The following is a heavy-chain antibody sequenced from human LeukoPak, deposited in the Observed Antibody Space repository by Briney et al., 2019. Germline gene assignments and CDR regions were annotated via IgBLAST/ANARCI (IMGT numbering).Heavy chain of an antibody. Sequence: RAGGSLRLSCAASGFIFTDAWMSWVRQTPGKGMEWVGRIKTTLDGGTTDYAAPVKGRFTISRHDSNNTVHLQMDSLKTEDTPVYYCTTSGTPFQFWGQGALVTVSS. CDR2: IKTTLDGGTT. D-gene: IGHD3-10*01. CDR3: TTSGTPFQF. CDR1: GFIFTDAW. V-gene: IGHV3-15*01. J-gene: IGHJ1*01.